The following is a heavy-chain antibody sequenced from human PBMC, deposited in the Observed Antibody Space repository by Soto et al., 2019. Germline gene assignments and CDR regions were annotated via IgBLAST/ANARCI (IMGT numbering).Heavy chain of an antibody. Sequence: EVQLLESGGGLAQPGGSLRLSCEASGFSISNYVMSWVRQAPGKGLEWISMIRGSGDTTYYADSVQGRFTISRDHSKNMLFLQMNSLRAADTAIYYCAKDLGNGHGYPIFDSWGQGTLVTVSS. J-gene: IGHJ4*02. CDR2: IRGSGDTT. V-gene: IGHV3-23*01. CDR1: GFSISNYV. D-gene: IGHD2-8*01. CDR3: AKDLGNGHGYPIFDS.